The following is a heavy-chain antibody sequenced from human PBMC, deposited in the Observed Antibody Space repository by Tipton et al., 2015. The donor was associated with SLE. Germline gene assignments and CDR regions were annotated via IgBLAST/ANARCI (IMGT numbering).Heavy chain of an antibody. CDR3: ARHDYGDYAYFDY. CDR1: GGSISSSSYY. V-gene: IGHV4-39*01. D-gene: IGHD4-17*01. Sequence: TLSLTCTVSGGSISSSSYYWGWIRQPPGKGLEWIGSIYYSGSTYYNPSLKNRVTISVDTSKNQFFLKLSSVTAADTAVYYCARHDYGDYAYFDYWGQGTLATVSS. CDR2: IYYSGST. J-gene: IGHJ4*02.